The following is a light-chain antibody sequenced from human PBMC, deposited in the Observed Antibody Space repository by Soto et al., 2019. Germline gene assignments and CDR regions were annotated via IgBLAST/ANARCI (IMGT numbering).Light chain of an antibody. CDR3: QQYNAWPQWT. V-gene: IGKV3-15*01. CDR1: QSVRSN. CDR2: DAS. Sequence: EIELTQSPATLSVSPGERATLSCRASQSVRSNLAWYQQTPGQAPRLLIYDASARATGISARFSGSGSGTEFTLTINNLQPEDFAVYYCQQYNAWPQWTVGQGTQVQIK. J-gene: IGKJ1*01.